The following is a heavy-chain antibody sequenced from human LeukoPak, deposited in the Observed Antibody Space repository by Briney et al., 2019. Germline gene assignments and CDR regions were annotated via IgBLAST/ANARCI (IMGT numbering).Heavy chain of an antibody. V-gene: IGHV5-51*01. CDR1: GGSFTKFW. CDR3: ARHSGSYYIEYYFDY. D-gene: IGHD1-26*01. Sequence: LGESLKISCEGSGGSFTKFWIGWVRQMPGKGLEWMGIIYPGDSNIRYSPSFQGQVTISADKSISTAYLQWSSLKASDTAMYYCARHSGSYYIEYYFDYWGQGTLVTVSS. J-gene: IGHJ4*02. CDR2: IYPGDSNI.